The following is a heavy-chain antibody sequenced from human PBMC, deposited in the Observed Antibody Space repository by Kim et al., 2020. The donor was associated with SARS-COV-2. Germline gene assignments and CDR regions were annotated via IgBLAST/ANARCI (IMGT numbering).Heavy chain of an antibody. D-gene: IGHD2-2*01. Sequence: GGSLRLSCAASGFTFSSYSMNWVRQAPGKGLEWVSYISSSSSTIYYADSVKGRFTISRDNAKNSMYLQMNSLRDEDTAVYYCARDSSSDLVPAASDYWGQGTLVTVSS. J-gene: IGHJ4*02. CDR3: ARDSSSDLVPAASDY. V-gene: IGHV3-48*02. CDR1: GFTFSSYS. CDR2: ISSSSSTI.